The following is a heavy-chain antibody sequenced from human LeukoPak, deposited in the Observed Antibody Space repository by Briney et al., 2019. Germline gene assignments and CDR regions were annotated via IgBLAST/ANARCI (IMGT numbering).Heavy chain of an antibody. CDR2: IYHSGST. Sequence: PSETLSLTCAVSGGSISSGGYSWSWIRQPPGKGLEWIGYIYHSGSTYYNPSLESRVTISVDRSKNQFSLKLSSVTAADTAVYYCAREEYCGGDCYYFDYWGQGTLVTVSS. CDR3: AREEYCGGDCYYFDY. D-gene: IGHD2-21*02. J-gene: IGHJ4*02. CDR1: GGSISSGGYS. V-gene: IGHV4-30-2*01.